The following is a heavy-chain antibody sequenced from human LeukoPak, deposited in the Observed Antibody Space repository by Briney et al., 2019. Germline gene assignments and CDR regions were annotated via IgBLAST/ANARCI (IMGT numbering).Heavy chain of an antibody. D-gene: IGHD2-15*01. CDR2: ISYDGSNK. V-gene: IGHV3-30*04. CDR1: GFTFSSYA. CDR3: AGPAGGSATPYYFDY. J-gene: IGHJ4*02. Sequence: QTGGFLRLSCAASGFTFSSYAMHWVRQAPGKGLEWVVVISYDGSNKYYADSVKGRFTISRDNSKDTLYLQMNSLRAEDTAVYYCAGPAGGSATPYYFDYWGQGTLVTVSS.